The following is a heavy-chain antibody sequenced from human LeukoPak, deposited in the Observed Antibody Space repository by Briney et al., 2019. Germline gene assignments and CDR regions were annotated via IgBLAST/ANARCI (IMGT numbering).Heavy chain of an antibody. J-gene: IGHJ3*02. CDR3: AKDAERGVISAFDI. Sequence: SETLSLTCTASGYSISSGYYWGWIRQPPGKGLEWIGSIYHSGSTYYNPSLKSRVTISVDTSKNQFSLKLSSVTAADTAVYYCAKDAERGVISAFDIWGQGTMVTVSS. V-gene: IGHV4-38-2*02. D-gene: IGHD3-10*01. CDR1: GYSISSGYY. CDR2: IYHSGST.